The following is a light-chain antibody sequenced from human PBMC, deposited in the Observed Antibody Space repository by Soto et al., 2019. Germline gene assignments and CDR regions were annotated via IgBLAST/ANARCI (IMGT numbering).Light chain of an antibody. J-gene: IGLJ1*01. CDR2: SNN. CDR3: AAWDDSLNGYV. CDR1: SYYFVSNT. V-gene: IGLV1-44*01. Sequence: SVLTQPPSASGTPGQRVTISCSGKSYYFVSNTVTWYQQLPGTAPNLLIYSNNQRPSGAPVRFSGSKSGSSASLAISGLLSEDEADYYCAAWDDSLNGYVFGTGTKVTVL.